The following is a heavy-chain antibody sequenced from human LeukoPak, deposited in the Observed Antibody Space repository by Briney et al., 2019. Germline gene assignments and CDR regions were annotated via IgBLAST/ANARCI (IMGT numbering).Heavy chain of an antibody. Sequence: GGSLRLSCAASGVMFSSHGMSWVRQAPGKGLERVSSITDTGSGTCYVDSVKGRFTMSRDNSKNTLYLQMNSLRAEDTAVYYCAKNLLGSESFSWYFDLWGRGTLVTVSS. CDR1: GVMFSSHG. CDR3: AKNLLGSESFSWYFDL. V-gene: IGHV3-23*01. J-gene: IGHJ2*01. D-gene: IGHD1-26*01. CDR2: ITDTGSGT.